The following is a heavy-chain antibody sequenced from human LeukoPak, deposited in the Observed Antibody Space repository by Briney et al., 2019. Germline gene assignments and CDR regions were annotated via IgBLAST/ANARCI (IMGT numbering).Heavy chain of an antibody. CDR1: GFTFDDYA. J-gene: IGHJ4*02. CDR2: IRGDGGST. Sequence: GGSLRLSCAASGFTFDDYAMHWVRQAPGKGLEWVSLIRGDGGSTYYADSVKGRFTISRDNSKNSLYLQMNSLRTEDTAVYYCAKDRYYESGGYLEGWGQGTLVTVSS. V-gene: IGHV3-43*02. CDR3: AKDRYYESGGYLEG. D-gene: IGHD3-22*01.